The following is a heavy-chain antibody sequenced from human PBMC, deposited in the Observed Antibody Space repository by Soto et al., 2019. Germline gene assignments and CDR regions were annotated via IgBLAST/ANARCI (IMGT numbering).Heavy chain of an antibody. CDR3: ASGSRYYYDSSGYYNY. J-gene: IGHJ4*02. Sequence: PSETLSLTCDVYGGSFSGYIWTWIRQTPGKGLQWIGYIYYSGSTNYNPSLKSRVTISVDTSKNQFSLKLSSVTAADTAVYYCASGSRYYYDSSGYYNYWGQGTLVTVSS. CDR1: GGSFSGYI. D-gene: IGHD3-22*01. CDR2: IYYSGST. V-gene: IGHV4-59*01.